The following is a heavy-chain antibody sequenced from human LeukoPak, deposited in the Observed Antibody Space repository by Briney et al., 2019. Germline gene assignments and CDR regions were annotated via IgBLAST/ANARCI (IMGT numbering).Heavy chain of an antibody. CDR2: ISCDGNNK. V-gene: IGHV3-30-3*01. Sequence: GGSLRLSCAASGFTFSNYTIHWVRQAPVKGLEWVAVISCDGNNKYYADSVKGRFTISRDNFKNTLYLQINSLRAEDTAVYYCSRSPHSYTSGWFYFDYWGQGTLVTVSS. CDR3: SRSPHSYTSGWFYFDY. J-gene: IGHJ4*02. D-gene: IGHD6-19*01. CDR1: GFTFSNYT.